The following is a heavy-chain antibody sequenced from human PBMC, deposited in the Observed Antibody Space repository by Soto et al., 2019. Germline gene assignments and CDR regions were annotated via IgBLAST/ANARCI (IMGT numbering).Heavy chain of an antibody. CDR2: ISGSGGST. D-gene: IGHD6-13*01. Sequence: GGSLRLSCAASGFTFSSYAMSWVRQAPGKGLEWVSAISGSGGSTYYADSVKGRFTISRDNSKNTLYLQMNSLRAEDTAVYYCAKDRALDSSSWYYHYYGMDVWGQGTTVTVSS. V-gene: IGHV3-23*01. J-gene: IGHJ6*02. CDR1: GFTFSSYA. CDR3: AKDRALDSSSWYYHYYGMDV.